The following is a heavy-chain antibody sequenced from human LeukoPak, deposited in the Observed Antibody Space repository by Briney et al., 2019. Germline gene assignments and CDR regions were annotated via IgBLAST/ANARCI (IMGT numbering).Heavy chain of an antibody. CDR3: ARVRGPPVTTEYYFDY. J-gene: IGHJ4*02. Sequence: GGSLRLSCLTSGFTLSTNAMSWVRQAPGKGLEWISGISGSGASTYYADSVKGRFTISRDDSRNTLYLQMNSLRGDDTAVYYCARVRGPPVTTEYYFDYWGQGTLVTVSS. D-gene: IGHD4-17*01. CDR1: GFTLSTNA. CDR2: ISGSGAST. V-gene: IGHV3-23*01.